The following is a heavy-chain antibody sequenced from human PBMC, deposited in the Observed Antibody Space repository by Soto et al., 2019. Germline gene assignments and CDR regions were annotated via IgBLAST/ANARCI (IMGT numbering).Heavy chain of an antibody. Sequence: GGSLRLSCAASGFTFSSYSMNWVRQAPGKGLEWVSSISSSSSYIYYADSVKGRFTISRDNAKNSLYLQMNSLRAEDTAVYYCARRHSSSLFDYWGQGTLVTVSS. CDR1: GFTFSSYS. D-gene: IGHD6-13*01. CDR2: ISSSSSYI. V-gene: IGHV3-21*01. CDR3: ARRHSSSLFDY. J-gene: IGHJ4*02.